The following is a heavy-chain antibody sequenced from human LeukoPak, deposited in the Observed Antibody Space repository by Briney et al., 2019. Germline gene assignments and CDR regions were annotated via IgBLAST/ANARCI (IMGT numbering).Heavy chain of an antibody. CDR2: IYAGGTT. CDR1: GFTVSTNY. D-gene: IGHD6-19*01. V-gene: IGHV3-53*01. Sequence: GGSLRLSCAASGFTVSTNYMSWVRQAPGRGLEWVSVIYAGGTTYYADSVKGRFTISRDNSKDTLYLQMNSLRDEDTAVYYCARDSSGWYDHWGQGTLVTVSS. J-gene: IGHJ5*02. CDR3: ARDSSGWYDH.